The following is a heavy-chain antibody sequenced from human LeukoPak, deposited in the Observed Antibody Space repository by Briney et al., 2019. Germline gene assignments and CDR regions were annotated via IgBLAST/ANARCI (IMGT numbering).Heavy chain of an antibody. CDR1: GITASSYA. J-gene: IGHJ3*02. V-gene: IGHV3-23*01. Sequence: GGSLRLSCAASGITASSYAMTWVRQAPGKGLEWVSSISGSGDRTMYADSVKGRFTISRDNFKNTLYLQMNSLRAEDTALYHCAKDPNGDYIGAFDMWGQGTMVTVSS. D-gene: IGHD4-17*01. CDR2: ISGSGDRT. CDR3: AKDPNGDYIGAFDM.